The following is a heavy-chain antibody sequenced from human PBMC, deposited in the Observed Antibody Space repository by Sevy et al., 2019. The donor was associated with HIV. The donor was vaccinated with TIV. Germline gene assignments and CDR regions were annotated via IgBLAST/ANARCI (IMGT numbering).Heavy chain of an antibody. V-gene: IGHV3-30*02. D-gene: IGHD6-13*01. Sequence: GGSLRLSCAASGFTFSYSGMHWVRQAPGKGLEWVTFIQYDGSNKYYADSVKGRFTISRDNSKNTLYLQMNRLRRDDTAVYYCAKNTAEVGTGGFDYWGQGTLVTVSS. CDR2: IQYDGSNK. J-gene: IGHJ4*02. CDR3: AKNTAEVGTGGFDY. CDR1: GFTFSYSG.